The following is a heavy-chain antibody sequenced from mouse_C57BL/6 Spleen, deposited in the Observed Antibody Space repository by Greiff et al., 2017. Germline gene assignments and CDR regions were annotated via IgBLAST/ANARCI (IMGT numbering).Heavy chain of an antibody. J-gene: IGHJ1*03. CDR3: ASLDGYSWYFDV. Sequence: QVQLQQPGAELVRPGSSVKLSCKASGYTFTSYWMHWVKQRPIQGLEWIGNIDPSDSETHYNRKFKDKATLTVDKSSSTAYMQLSSLTSEDSAVYYCASLDGYSWYFDVWGTGTTVTVSS. V-gene: IGHV1-52*01. D-gene: IGHD2-3*01. CDR1: GYTFTSYW. CDR2: IDPSDSET.